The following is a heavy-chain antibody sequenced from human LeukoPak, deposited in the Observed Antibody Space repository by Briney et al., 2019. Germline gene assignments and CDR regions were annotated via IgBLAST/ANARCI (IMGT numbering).Heavy chain of an antibody. D-gene: IGHD3-10*01. CDR3: ARAMYGSGSYYDAFDI. Sequence: GGSLRLSCAASGFTFSSFGMTWVRQAPGKGLEWVSSISSSSSYMYYADSVKGRFTISRDNAKNSVYLQMNSLRAEDTAVYYCARAMYGSGSYYDAFDIWGQGTMVTVSS. V-gene: IGHV3-21*01. CDR1: GFTFSSFG. CDR2: ISSSSSYM. J-gene: IGHJ3*02.